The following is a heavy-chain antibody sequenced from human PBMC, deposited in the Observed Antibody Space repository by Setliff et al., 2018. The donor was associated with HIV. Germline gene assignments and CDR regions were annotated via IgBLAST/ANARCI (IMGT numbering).Heavy chain of an antibody. J-gene: IGHJ4*02. CDR1: GFTFSSYG. CDR2: IWYDGSNK. V-gene: IGHV3-33*06. D-gene: IGHD6-13*01. CDR3: AKNLYSSRWSPLDY. Sequence: PGGSLRLSCAASGFTFSSYGMHWVRQAPGKGLEWVAVIWYDGSNKYYADSVKGRFTISRDNSKNTLYLQMNSLRAEDTAVYYCAKNLYSSRWSPLDYWGQGTLVTVSS.